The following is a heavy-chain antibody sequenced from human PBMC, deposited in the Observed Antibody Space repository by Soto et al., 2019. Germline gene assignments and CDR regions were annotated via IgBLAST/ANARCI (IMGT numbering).Heavy chain of an antibody. J-gene: IGHJ4*02. CDR2: IYYSGST. V-gene: IGHV4-39*01. Sequence: PSETLSLTCTVSGGTISSSSYYWGWIRQPPGKGLEWIGSIYYSGSTYYNPSLKSRVTISVDTSKNQFSLKLSSVTAADTAVYYCARHLRESDILTGYREVYFDYWGQGTLVTVSS. CDR3: ARHLRESDILTGYREVYFDY. D-gene: IGHD3-9*01. CDR1: GGTISSSSYY.